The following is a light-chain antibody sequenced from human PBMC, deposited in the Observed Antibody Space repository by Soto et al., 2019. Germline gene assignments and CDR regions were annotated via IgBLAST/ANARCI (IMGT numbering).Light chain of an antibody. CDR3: LQAANFPRT. Sequence: DIQMTQSPSTLSASVGDSVTISCRASQNINTWLAWYHQKPGMAPKLLISDAYTLASGVPSRFSGSGSGTDFTLTISSLGPEDFATYYCLQAANFPRTFGQGTKVDIK. CDR2: DAY. J-gene: IGKJ1*01. CDR1: QNINTW. V-gene: IGKV1-5*01.